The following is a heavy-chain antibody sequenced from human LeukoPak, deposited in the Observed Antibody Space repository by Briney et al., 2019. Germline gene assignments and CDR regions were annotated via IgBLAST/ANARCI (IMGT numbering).Heavy chain of an antibody. CDR2: INTNTGNP. CDR1: GYTFTIYA. Sequence: ASVNVSCKASGYTFTIYAMNWVRQAPGQGLEWMGWINTNTGNPTYAQGFTGRFVFSLDTSVSTAYLQISSLKAEDTAVYYCARDASIFGLGLFDYWGQGTLVTVSS. V-gene: IGHV7-4-1*02. D-gene: IGHD3/OR15-3a*01. J-gene: IGHJ4*02. CDR3: ARDASIFGLGLFDY.